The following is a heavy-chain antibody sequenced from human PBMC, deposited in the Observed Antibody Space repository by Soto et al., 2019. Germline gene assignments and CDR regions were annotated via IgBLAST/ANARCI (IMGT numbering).Heavy chain of an antibody. Sequence: QVQLVQSGAEVKKPGASVKVSCKASGYTFTSYAMHWVRQAPGQRLEWMGWINAGNGNTKYSQKFQGRVTITRDTSASTAYMELSSLRSEETAVYYCARDLLSGYIDIVATIGGRWFDPWGQGTLVTVSS. V-gene: IGHV1-3*01. CDR3: ARDLLSGYIDIVATIGGRWFDP. D-gene: IGHD5-12*01. CDR2: INAGNGNT. CDR1: GYTFTSYA. J-gene: IGHJ5*02.